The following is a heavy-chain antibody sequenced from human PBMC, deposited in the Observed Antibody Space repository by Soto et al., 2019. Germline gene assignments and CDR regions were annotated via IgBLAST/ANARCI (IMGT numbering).Heavy chain of an antibody. J-gene: IGHJ6*04. CDR1: GGSFSDYY. CDR2: INHSGST. CDR3: ARARTGSGSDYYYHYGMDG. D-gene: IGHD3-3*01. Sequence: SETLSLTCSVYGGSFSDYYWSWIRQPPGKGLEWIGEINHSGSTNYNPSLKSRVTISVHTSKNQFSLKLSSVTAADTAVYYCARARTGSGSDYYYHYGMDGWGKGTTVTVSS. V-gene: IGHV4-34*01.